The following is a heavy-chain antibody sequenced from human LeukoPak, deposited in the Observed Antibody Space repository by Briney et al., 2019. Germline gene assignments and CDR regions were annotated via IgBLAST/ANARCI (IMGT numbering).Heavy chain of an antibody. CDR1: GFTFSSYG. D-gene: IGHD3-9*01. Sequence: RGTLRLSCAASGFTFSSYGMSWVRQAPGKGLELVSSISGSGGSTYSADYVTRRFTISRDNSQNTLYLQMNSLRAEETAVYYCVDILTGPSPFDYWGQGALVTVSS. J-gene: IGHJ4*02. CDR3: VDILTGPSPFDY. V-gene: IGHV3-23*01. CDR2: ISGSGGST.